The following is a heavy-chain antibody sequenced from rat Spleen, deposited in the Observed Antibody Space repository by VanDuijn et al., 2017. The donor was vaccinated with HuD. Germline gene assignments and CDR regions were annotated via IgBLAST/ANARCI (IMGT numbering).Heavy chain of an antibody. CDR3: ARDPSSSGY. V-gene: IGHV2-13*01. CDR1: GFSLSNYG. CDR2: IWGNGNT. D-gene: IGHD1-2*01. J-gene: IGHJ2*01. Sequence: QVQLKESGPGLVQPSQTLSLTCTVSGFSLSNYGVIWVRQPPGKGLEWMGVIWGNGNTNYKSALKSRLSISRDTSKSQVYLKMNRLQTEDPATYYCARDPSSSGYWGQGVMVTVSS.